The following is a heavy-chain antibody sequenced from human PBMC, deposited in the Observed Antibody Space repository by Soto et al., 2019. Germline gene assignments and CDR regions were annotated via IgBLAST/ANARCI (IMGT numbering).Heavy chain of an antibody. CDR2: IYPRDSDT. CDR3: ASHVSGNWFDP. D-gene: IGHD1-26*01. J-gene: IGHJ5*02. CDR1: GYSFTNYW. V-gene: IGHV5-51*01. Sequence: GESLKISCKASGYSFTNYWIGWVRQMPGKGLEWMGIIYPRDSDTRYSPSFQGQVTISVDKSITTAYLQWSSLKASDTAMYYCASHVSGNWFDPWGQGTLVTV.